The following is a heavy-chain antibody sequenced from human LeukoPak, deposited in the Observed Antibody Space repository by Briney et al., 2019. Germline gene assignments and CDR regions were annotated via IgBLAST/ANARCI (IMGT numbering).Heavy chain of an antibody. J-gene: IGHJ4*02. CDR1: GFTFSSYV. D-gene: IGHD3-3*01. V-gene: IGHV3-23*01. CDR3: AKDRITIFGVAITYFDY. Sequence: PGGSLRLSCAASGFTFSSYVMNWVRQAPGKGLEWVSGISGSGGSTYYADSVKGRFTISRDNSKNTLYLQMNSLRAEDTAVYYCAKDRITIFGVAITYFDYWGQGTLVTVSS. CDR2: ISGSGGST.